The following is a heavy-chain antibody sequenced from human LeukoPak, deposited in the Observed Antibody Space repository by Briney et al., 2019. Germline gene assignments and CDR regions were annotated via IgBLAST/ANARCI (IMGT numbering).Heavy chain of an antibody. J-gene: IGHJ5*02. V-gene: IGHV3-66*01. CDR3: ARVIISSVARWFDP. Sequence: GGSLRLSCAASGFTVSSNYMSWGRQAPGKGLEWGSVIYSGGSTYYADSVKGRFTISRDNSKNTLYLQMNSLRAEDTAVYYCARVIISSVARWFDPWGQGTLVTVSS. D-gene: IGHD6-19*01. CDR2: IYSGGST. CDR1: GFTVSSNY.